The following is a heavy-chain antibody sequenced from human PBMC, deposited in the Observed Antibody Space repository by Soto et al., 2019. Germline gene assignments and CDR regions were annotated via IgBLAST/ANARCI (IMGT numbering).Heavy chain of an antibody. CDR2: IIPIFGTA. Sequence: QVQLVQSGAEVKKPGSSVKVSCKASGGTFSSYAIRWVRQAPGQGLEWMGGIIPIFGTANYAQKFQGRVTITADESTSTADMELSSLRSEDTAGYYCARVPLGYRKYYFDYWGQGTLVTVSS. D-gene: IGHD3-16*02. CDR3: ARVPLGYRKYYFDY. CDR1: GGTFSSYA. V-gene: IGHV1-69*01. J-gene: IGHJ4*02.